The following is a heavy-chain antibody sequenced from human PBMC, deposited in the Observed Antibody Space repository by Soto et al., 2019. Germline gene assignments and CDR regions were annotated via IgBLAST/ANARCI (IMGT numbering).Heavy chain of an antibody. V-gene: IGHV4-30-4*08. Sequence: PSETLSLTCSVSGDSINSDKYYWGWIRQPPGKGLEWIGYIYYSGSTYYNPSLKSRVTISVDTSKNQFSLKLSSVTAADTAVYYCARDTFGALWRWFDPWGQGTLVTVSS. D-gene: IGHD3-10*01. J-gene: IGHJ5*02. CDR3: ARDTFGALWRWFDP. CDR2: IYYSGST. CDR1: GDSINSDKYY.